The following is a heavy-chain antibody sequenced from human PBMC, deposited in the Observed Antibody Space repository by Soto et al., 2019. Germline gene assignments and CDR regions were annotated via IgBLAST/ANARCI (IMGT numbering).Heavy chain of an antibody. CDR3: ARAMCFGGSCYLEV. V-gene: IGHV1-69*02. CDR1: GGTFSTYT. D-gene: IGHD2-15*01. Sequence: QVQLVQSGAEVKKPGSSVKVSCKASGGTFSTYTISWVRQAPGQGLEWMGRIAPIINIPDYSQKFQGRVTITADKSTTTAYMELRSLRSEDTAVYYCARAMCFGGSCYLEVWGQGTLVTVSS. J-gene: IGHJ4*02. CDR2: IAPIINIP.